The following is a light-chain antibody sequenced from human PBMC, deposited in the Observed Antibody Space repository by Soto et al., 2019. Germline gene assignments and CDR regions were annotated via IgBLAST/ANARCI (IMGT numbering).Light chain of an antibody. J-gene: IGKJ5*01. V-gene: IGKV3-11*01. Sequence: EIVLTQSPATLSLSPGERATLSCRASQSVSSYLAWYQQKPGQAPRLLIYDASNRATGIPARFSGSGSGSDFALSISRLDSEDVEVYYGQQRSHWLVAFAPGARLSIK. CDR1: QSVSSY. CDR2: DAS. CDR3: QQRSHWLVA.